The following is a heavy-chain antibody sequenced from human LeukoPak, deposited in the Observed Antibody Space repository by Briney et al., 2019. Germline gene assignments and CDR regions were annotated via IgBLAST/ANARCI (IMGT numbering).Heavy chain of an antibody. D-gene: IGHD6-13*01. CDR3: ARARGSSRLAYRSDY. CDR1: GFTFSSYS. V-gene: IGHV3-21*05. Sequence: GGSLRLSCAASGFTFSSYSMNWVRHAPGEGLEWVSYISSSSSYIYSAHSVKGRFTISRDNGKNSLYLQMNSLRAEDTAVYYCARARGSSRLAYRSDYWGQRTLVTVSS. J-gene: IGHJ4*02. CDR2: ISSSSSYI.